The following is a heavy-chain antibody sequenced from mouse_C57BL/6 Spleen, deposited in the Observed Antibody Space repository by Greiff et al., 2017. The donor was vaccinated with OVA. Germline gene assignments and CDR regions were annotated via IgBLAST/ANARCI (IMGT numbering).Heavy chain of an antibody. D-gene: IGHD1-1*01. J-gene: IGHJ2*01. CDR1: GYAFSSSW. V-gene: IGHV1-82*01. Sequence: QVQLQESGPELVKPGASVKISCKASGYAFSSSWMNWVKQRPGKGLEWIGRIYPGDGDTNYNGKFKGKATLTADKSSSTAYMQLSSLTSEDSAVYFCARSGSSYVGYFDYWGQGTTLTVSS. CDR3: ARSGSSYVGYFDY. CDR2: IYPGDGDT.